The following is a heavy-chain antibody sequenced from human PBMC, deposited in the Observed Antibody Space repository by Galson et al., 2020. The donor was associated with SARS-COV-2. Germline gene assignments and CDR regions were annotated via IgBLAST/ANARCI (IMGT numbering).Heavy chain of an antibody. D-gene: IGHD2-2*01. V-gene: IGHV1-18*04. CDR3: ATSGHYCGSTSCYYYYYYMDV. CDR1: AYMFSSYG. J-gene: IGHJ6*03. Sequence: ASVKVSCKTSAYMFSSYGISWVRQAPGQGLEWMGWISAYNGDTNYAQKFQGRLTMTTDTSTRTAYMELRSLRFDDTALYYCATSGHYCGSTSCYYYYYYMDVWGKGTTVTVSS. CDR2: ISAYNGDT.